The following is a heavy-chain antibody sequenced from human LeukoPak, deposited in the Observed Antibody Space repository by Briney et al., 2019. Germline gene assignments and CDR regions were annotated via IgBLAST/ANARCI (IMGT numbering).Heavy chain of an antibody. CDR3: ARGGAAMAYY. D-gene: IGHD5-18*01. V-gene: IGHV3-74*01. CDR2: INSDGSST. Sequence: GGSLRLSCAASGSNFSSYLMHWVRQAPGKGLVWVSRINSDGSSTSYADSMKGRFTISRDNAKNTLYLQMNSLRVEDTAVYYCARGGAAMAYYWGQGTMVTVSS. J-gene: IGHJ4*02. CDR1: GSNFSSYL.